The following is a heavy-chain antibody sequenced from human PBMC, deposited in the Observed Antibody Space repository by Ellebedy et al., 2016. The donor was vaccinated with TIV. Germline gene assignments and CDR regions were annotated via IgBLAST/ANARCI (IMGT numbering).Heavy chain of an antibody. D-gene: IGHD4-17*01. CDR3: ARDVYGDYPHGDKQTDY. Sequence: PGGSLRLSCAASGFTFSSYSMNWVRQAPGKGLEWVSYISSSSSTIYYADSVKGRFTISRDNAKNSLYLQMNNLRDEDTAVYYCARDVYGDYPHGDKQTDYWGQGTLVTVSS. CDR1: GFTFSSYS. J-gene: IGHJ4*02. V-gene: IGHV3-48*02. CDR2: ISSSSSTI.